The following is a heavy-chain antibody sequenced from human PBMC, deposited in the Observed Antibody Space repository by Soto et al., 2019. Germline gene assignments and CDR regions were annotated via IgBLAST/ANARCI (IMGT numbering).Heavy chain of an antibody. CDR3: ATRAEYYDFWSGYYGA. CDR2: IDPSDSYT. Sequence: GESLKISCKGSGYSFTSYWISWVRQMPGKGLEWMGRIDPSDSYTNYSPSFQGHVTISADKSISTAYLQWRSLKASDTAMYYCATRAEYYDFWSGYYGAWGQGTLVTVSS. V-gene: IGHV5-10-1*01. CDR1: GYSFTSYW. D-gene: IGHD3-3*01. J-gene: IGHJ5*02.